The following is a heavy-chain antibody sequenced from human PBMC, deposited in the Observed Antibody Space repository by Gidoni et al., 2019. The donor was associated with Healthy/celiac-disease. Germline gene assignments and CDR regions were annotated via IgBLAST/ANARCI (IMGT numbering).Heavy chain of an antibody. J-gene: IGHJ3*02. CDR1: GFTFSSYS. V-gene: IGHV3-48*01. Sequence: EVQLVESGGGLVQPGGSLSLPCAASGFTFSSYSMNWVRQAPGKGLEWVSYISSSSSTIYYADSVKGRFTISRDNAKNSLYLQMNSLRAEDTAVYYCAGGVVAFDIWGQGTMVTVSS. CDR2: ISSSSSTI. CDR3: AGGVVAFDI. D-gene: IGHD3-22*01.